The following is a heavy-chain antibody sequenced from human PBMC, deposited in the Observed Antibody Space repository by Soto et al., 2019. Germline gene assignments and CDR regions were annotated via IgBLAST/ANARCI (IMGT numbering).Heavy chain of an antibody. V-gene: IGHV1-18*01. CDR1: GYTFTSYG. Sequence: ASVKVSCKASGYTFTSYGISWVRQAPGKGLEWMGGISADDGNTNYAQKFQGRVTMTEDTSTDTAYMELSSLRSEDTAVYYCATGKWELLNDAFDIWGQGTMVTVSS. CDR3: ATGKWELLNDAFDI. D-gene: IGHD1-26*01. CDR2: ISADDGNT. J-gene: IGHJ3*02.